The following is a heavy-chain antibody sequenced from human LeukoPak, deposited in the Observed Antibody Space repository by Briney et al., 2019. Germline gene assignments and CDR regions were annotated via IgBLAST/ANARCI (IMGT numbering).Heavy chain of an antibody. V-gene: IGHV4-34*01. Sequence: SEILSLTCAVYGGSFSGYYWSWIRQPPGKGLEWIGEINHSGSTNYNPSLKSRVTISVDTSKNQFSLKLSSVTAADTAVYYCARDWVVTMVRGNPQSGDYWGQGTLVTVSS. CDR2: INHSGST. D-gene: IGHD3-10*01. J-gene: IGHJ4*02. CDR3: ARDWVVTMVRGNPQSGDY. CDR1: GGSFSGYY.